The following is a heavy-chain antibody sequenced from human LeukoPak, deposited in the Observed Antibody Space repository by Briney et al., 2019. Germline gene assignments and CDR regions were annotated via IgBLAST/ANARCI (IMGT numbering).Heavy chain of an antibody. V-gene: IGHV1-18*01. Sequence: ASVKVSCKASGYTFTNYGISWVRQAPGQGLEWMGWISVYTGKTYHAQKFQARVTMTTDTSTTTAYMELRSLRSDDTAVYYCAKDRGWQYADYETVAVEHWGQGTLVTVSS. CDR3: AKDRGWQYADYETVAVEH. CDR1: GYTFTNYG. D-gene: IGHD4-17*01. J-gene: IGHJ4*02. CDR2: ISVYTGKT.